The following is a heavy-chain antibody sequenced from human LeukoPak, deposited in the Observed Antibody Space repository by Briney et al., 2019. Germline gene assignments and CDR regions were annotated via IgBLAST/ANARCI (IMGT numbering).Heavy chain of an antibody. CDR3: AKGGYSYGSISSFDY. D-gene: IGHD5-18*01. Sequence: HPGGSLRLSCAASGFTFDDYAMHWVRQAPGKGLEWVSGISWNSGSIGYADSVKGRFTISRDNAKNSLYLQMNSLRAEDTALYYCAKGGYSYGSISSFDYWGQGTLVTVSS. V-gene: IGHV3-9*01. CDR1: GFTFDDYA. CDR2: ISWNSGSI. J-gene: IGHJ4*02.